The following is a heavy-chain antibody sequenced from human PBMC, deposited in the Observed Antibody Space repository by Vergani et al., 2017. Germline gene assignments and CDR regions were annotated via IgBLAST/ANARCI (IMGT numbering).Heavy chain of an antibody. J-gene: IGHJ4*02. CDR3: AREGVVVDY. CDR1: GGSVSSGSYY. D-gene: IGHD2-15*01. Sequence: QVQLQESGPGLVKPSETLSLTCTVSGGSVSSGSYYWSWIRQPPGKGLEWIGYIYYSGSTNYNPSLKSRVTISVDTSKKQFSLKLSSVTAADTAVYYCAREGVVVDYWGQGTLVTVSS. CDR2: IYYSGST. V-gene: IGHV4-61*01.